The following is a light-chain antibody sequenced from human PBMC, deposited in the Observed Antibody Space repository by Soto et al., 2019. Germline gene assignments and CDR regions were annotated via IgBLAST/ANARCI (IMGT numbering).Light chain of an antibody. Sequence: LTPSRSVTGSPGQSVTISCTGTSSDVDDYNYVSWFQQHPGKAPKLMIYDVSERPSGVPDRFSGSKSGNTASLTISGLQAEDEADYYCCSYGGTFYVFGTGTKVTVL. J-gene: IGLJ1*01. CDR2: DVS. V-gene: IGLV2-11*01. CDR1: SSDVDDYNY. CDR3: CSYGGTFYV.